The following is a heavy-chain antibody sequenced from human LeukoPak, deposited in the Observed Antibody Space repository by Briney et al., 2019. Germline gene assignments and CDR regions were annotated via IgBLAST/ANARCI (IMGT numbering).Heavy chain of an antibody. D-gene: IGHD6-25*01. CDR2: IYPRDSQI. CDR1: GYNFTTYW. J-gene: IGHJ5*02. V-gene: IGHV5-51*01. CDR3: ARHTKRPQAGWFDP. Sequence: GESLKISCKASGYNFTTYWIGWVRQMPGKGLEYMGIIYPRDSQIRYSPSFQGQVTISADKSISTAYLQWTSLKASNTAIYYCARHTKRPQAGWFDPWGQGTLVTVSS.